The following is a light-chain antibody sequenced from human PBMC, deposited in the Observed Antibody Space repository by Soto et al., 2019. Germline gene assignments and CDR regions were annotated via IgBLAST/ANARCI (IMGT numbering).Light chain of an antibody. CDR2: VAS. CDR3: QQYGTSPPLT. J-gene: IGKJ4*01. CDR1: QTVAGNS. Sequence: EVVLTQSPGTLSLSQGEGATLPSRASQTVAGNSLACYQHKPGQSPRLLIYVASTRATDIPDRFSGSGSGPDFTLTISRLEPEDSAVYYCQQYGTSPPLTFGGGTKVEIK. V-gene: IGKV3-20*01.